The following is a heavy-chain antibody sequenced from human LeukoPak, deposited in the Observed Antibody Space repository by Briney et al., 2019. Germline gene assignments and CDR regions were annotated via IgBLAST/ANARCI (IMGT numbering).Heavy chain of an antibody. CDR1: GGSISNTNW. D-gene: IGHD1-26*01. V-gene: IGHV4-4*02. CDR3: SRESGAFCPFGY. J-gene: IGHJ4*02. CDR2: VSLAGQT. Sequence: SETLSLTCDVSGGSISNTNWWSWVRQPPGQGLEWIGEVSLAGQTNYNPSLNGRVTMSLDESTNQVSLKLTSVTAADTAFYYWSRESGAFCPFGYWGQGTLVIVPS.